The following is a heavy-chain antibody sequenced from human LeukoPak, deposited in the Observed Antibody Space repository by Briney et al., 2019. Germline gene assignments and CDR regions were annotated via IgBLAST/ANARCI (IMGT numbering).Heavy chain of an antibody. D-gene: IGHD1-26*01. CDR2: IKSKPDGGAI. J-gene: IGHJ4*02. CDR3: TRDKLELRQFDY. CDR1: GFTFSNVW. V-gene: IGHV3-15*01. Sequence: PGESLRLSCAASGFTFSNVWMSWVGQAPGKGLEWVGRIKSKPDGGAIDYAAPVKGRFIISRDDSKDMLYLQMNSLKTEDTGVYYCTRDKLELRQFDYWGQGTLVTVSS.